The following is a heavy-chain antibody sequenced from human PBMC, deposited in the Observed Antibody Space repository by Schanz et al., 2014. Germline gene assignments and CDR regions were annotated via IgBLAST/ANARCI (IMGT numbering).Heavy chain of an antibody. Sequence: EVHLVESGGGLVQPGGSLRLSCTASGFTFSSYSMNWVRQAPGKGLEWVSYVSRSTPDIYYADSVKGRFTISRDNAKNTLYLQMNSLRAEDTAVYYCARGGPAYYFDDWGQGTLVSVSS. J-gene: IGHJ4*02. CDR1: GFTFSSYS. V-gene: IGHV3-48*04. CDR3: ARGGPAYYFDD. CDR2: VSRSTPDI.